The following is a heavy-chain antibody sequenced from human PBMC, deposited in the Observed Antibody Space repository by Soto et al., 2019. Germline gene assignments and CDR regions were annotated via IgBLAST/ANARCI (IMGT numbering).Heavy chain of an antibody. J-gene: IGHJ4*01. CDR3: TTDSYSTMVEVRFDY. V-gene: IGHV3-15*07. D-gene: IGHD3-10*01. CDR1: GEPFRNSL. CDR2: IKSRALGGTT. Sequence: GGSLGLSCAGSGEPFRNSLVDGARKVPGKGLEWVGRIKSRALGGTTDFAAPVRGRFAITRDDSRNVAYMQMNSLYTEDTAVYYCTTDSYSTMVEVRFDYWGHGTLVTVSS.